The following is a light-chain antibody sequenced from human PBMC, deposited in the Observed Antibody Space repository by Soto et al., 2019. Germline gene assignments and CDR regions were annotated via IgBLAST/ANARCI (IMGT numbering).Light chain of an antibody. CDR1: SSNIGSNT. CDR3: AAWDYTLNAFV. Sequence: QSVLTQPPSTSGTPGQRVTFSCSGGSSNIGSNTVNWYQHLPGTAPKLLIYSNNQRPSGVPDRFSGSKSGTSASLAVSGLQSEDEADYYCAAWDYTLNAFVFGGGTKVTVL. V-gene: IGLV1-44*01. J-gene: IGLJ2*01. CDR2: SNN.